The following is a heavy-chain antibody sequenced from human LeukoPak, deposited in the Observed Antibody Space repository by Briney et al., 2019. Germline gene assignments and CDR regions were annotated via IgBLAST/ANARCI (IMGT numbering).Heavy chain of an antibody. J-gene: IGHJ4*02. V-gene: IGHV1-69*02. Sequence: SAKVSCKASGGTFSSYTISWVRQAPGQGLEWMGRIIPILGIANYAQKFQGRVTITADKSTSTAYMELSSLRSEDTAVYYCARAHGTHSSGYYDYWGQGTLVTVSS. D-gene: IGHD3-22*01. CDR1: GGTFSSYT. CDR3: ARAHGTHSSGYYDY. CDR2: IIPILGIA.